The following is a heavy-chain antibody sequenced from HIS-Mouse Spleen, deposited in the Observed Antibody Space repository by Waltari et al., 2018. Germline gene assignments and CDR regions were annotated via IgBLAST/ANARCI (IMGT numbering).Heavy chain of an antibody. CDR1: GGSISSSSYY. CDR3: AREIPYSSSWYDWYFDL. J-gene: IGHJ2*01. V-gene: IGHV4-39*07. D-gene: IGHD6-13*01. Sequence: QLQLQESGPGLVKPSETLSLTCTVSGGSISSSSYYWGWIRQPPGKGLEWIGSLYYSGITYYNPSLKSRVTISVDTSKNQFSLKLSSVPAADTAVYYCAREIPYSSSWYDWYFDLWGRGTLVTVSS. CDR2: LYYSGIT.